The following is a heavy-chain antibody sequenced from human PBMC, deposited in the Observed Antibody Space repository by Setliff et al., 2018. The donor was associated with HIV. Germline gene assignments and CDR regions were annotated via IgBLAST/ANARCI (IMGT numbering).Heavy chain of an antibody. V-gene: IGHV3-30*04. CDR3: ARGEDNYDFPGVVDY. CDR2: ISYDGSNK. Sequence: PGGSLRLSCAASGFTFSSYAMHWVRQAPGKGLEWVAVISYDGSNKYYADSVKGRFTISRDNSKNTLYLQMNSLRAEDTAVYYCARGEDNYDFPGVVDYWGQGTLVTVSS. D-gene: IGHD3-3*01. J-gene: IGHJ4*02. CDR1: GFTFSSYA.